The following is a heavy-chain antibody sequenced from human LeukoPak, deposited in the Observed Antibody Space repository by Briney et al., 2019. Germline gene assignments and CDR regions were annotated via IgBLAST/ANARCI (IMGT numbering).Heavy chain of an antibody. CDR2: ISYSGST. D-gene: IGHD7-27*01. CDR1: GDSITNYY. CDR3: ARQVNWDYFDY. V-gene: IGHV4-59*08. J-gene: IGHJ4*02. Sequence: KLSETLSLTCTVSGDSITNYYWNWIRPPPGKGLEWIGYISYSGSTKYSPSLKSRVTISVDTSNNQFSLKLSSVTAADTAMYYCARQVNWDYFDYWGQGPLVTVSS.